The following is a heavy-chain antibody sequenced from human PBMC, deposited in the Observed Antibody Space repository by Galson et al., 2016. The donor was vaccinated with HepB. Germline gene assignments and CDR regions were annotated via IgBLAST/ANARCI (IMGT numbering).Heavy chain of an antibody. CDR3: ARGVYGDHGWFDY. V-gene: IGHV3-7*03. CDR1: GFTFGGYW. Sequence: SLRLSCAASGFTFGGYWMSWVRQAPGKGLEWVTTIKQDQSEKYYVDSVRGRFTVSRENPKSSMYLQMHSLRVEDTAVYYCARGVYGDHGWFDYWGQGTLVTVSS. D-gene: IGHD4-17*01. J-gene: IGHJ4*02. CDR2: IKQDQSEK.